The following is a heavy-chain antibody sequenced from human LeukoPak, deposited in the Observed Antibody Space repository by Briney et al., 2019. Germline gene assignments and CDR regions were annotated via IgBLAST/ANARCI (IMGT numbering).Heavy chain of an antibody. Sequence: PSETLSLTCTVSGGSISSYYWSWIRQPPGKGLEWIGYIYYSGSTNYNPSLKSRVTISVDTSKNQSSLKLSSVTAADTAVYYCARVDGYNEPYWGQGTLVTVSS. D-gene: IGHD5-24*01. J-gene: IGHJ4*02. V-gene: IGHV4-59*01. CDR3: ARVDGYNEPY. CDR2: IYYSGST. CDR1: GGSISSYY.